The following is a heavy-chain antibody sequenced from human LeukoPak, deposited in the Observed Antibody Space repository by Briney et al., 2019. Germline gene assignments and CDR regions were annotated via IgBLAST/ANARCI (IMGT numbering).Heavy chain of an antibody. V-gene: IGHV4-61*02. CDR3: ARGPGSATKEAFDI. CDR2: IYSSGIF. Sequence: SETLSLTCTVSSGSISSPPYYWSWIRQPAGKEVEWIGRIYSSGIFDYNPSLKSRVSLSIDTSKNSFSLRLSSVTATDTAVYYCARGPGSATKEAFDIWGQGTMVTVSS. J-gene: IGHJ3*02. CDR1: SGSISSPPYY. D-gene: IGHD2-8*01.